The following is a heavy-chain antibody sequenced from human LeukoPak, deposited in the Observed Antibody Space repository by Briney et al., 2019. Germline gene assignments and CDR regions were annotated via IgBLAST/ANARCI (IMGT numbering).Heavy chain of an antibody. D-gene: IGHD1-26*01. CDR1: GYTFTSYY. J-gene: IGHJ4*02. V-gene: IGHV1-46*01. CDR3: ARVNAVGRRGSSDY. CDR2: INPSGGST. Sequence: ASVKVSCKASGYTFTSYYMHWVRQAPGQGLEWMGIINPSGGSTNYAQKFQGRGTMTRDMSTSTAYMELSSLRSEDTAVYYCARVNAVGRRGSSDYWGQGTLVTVSS.